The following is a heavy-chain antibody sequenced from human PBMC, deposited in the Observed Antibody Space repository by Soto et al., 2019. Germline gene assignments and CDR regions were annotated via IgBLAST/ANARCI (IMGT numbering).Heavy chain of an antibody. CDR3: AGDAEDYYDSSGYWAAEYFQP. V-gene: IGHV3-21*01. J-gene: IGHJ1*01. Sequence: GGSLRLSCAASVFTFSSYSMNWVRQAPGKGLEWVSSISSSSYIYYADSVKGRFTISRDNAKNSLYLQMNSLRAEDTAVYYCAGDAEDYYDSSGYWAAEYFQPWGQGTLVTVSS. D-gene: IGHD3-22*01. CDR1: VFTFSSYS. CDR2: ISSSSYI.